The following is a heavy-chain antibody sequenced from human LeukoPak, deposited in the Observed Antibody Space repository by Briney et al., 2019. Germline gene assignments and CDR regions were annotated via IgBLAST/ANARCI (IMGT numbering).Heavy chain of an antibody. Sequence: GSLRLSCAASGFTFSSYAMGWVRQAPGKGLEWVSAISGSGGSTYYADSVKGRFTISRDNSKNTLYLQMNSLRAEDTAVYYCARDDYDFWSGALDIWGQGTMVTVSS. V-gene: IGHV3-23*01. CDR1: GFTFSSYA. CDR2: ISGSGGST. D-gene: IGHD3-3*01. J-gene: IGHJ3*02. CDR3: ARDDYDFWSGALDI.